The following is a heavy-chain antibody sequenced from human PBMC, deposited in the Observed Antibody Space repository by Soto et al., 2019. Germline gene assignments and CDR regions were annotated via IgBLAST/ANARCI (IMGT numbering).Heavy chain of an antibody. Sequence: SETLSLTCAVYGGSFSGYYWSWIRQPPGKGLEWIGEINHSGSTNYNPSLKSRVTISVDTSKNQFSLKLSSVTAADTAVYYCARDWGYDSSGYPYYYYGMDVWGQGTTVTVS. V-gene: IGHV4-34*01. CDR1: GGSFSGYY. CDR2: INHSGST. D-gene: IGHD3-22*01. CDR3: ARDWGYDSSGYPYYYYGMDV. J-gene: IGHJ6*02.